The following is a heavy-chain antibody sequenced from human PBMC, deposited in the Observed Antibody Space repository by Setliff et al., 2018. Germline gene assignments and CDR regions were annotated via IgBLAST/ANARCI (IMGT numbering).Heavy chain of an antibody. CDR1: GFTFGSHW. V-gene: IGHV3-74*01. CDR2: IKDDGSIT. Sequence: GGSLRLSCAASGFTFGSHWMHWVRQAPGKGLVWVSRIKDDGSITSYADSVKGRFTISRDNAQNTLYLQMNSLRVEDTAVYYCVRLYATSWYYMDVWGKGTTVTVSS. CDR3: VRLYATSWYYMDV. D-gene: IGHD2-2*01. J-gene: IGHJ6*03.